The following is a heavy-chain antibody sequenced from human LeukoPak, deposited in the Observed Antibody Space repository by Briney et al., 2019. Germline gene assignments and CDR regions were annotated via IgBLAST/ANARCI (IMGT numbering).Heavy chain of an antibody. V-gene: IGHV1-2*02. CDR1: GYTFTGYY. CDR2: INPNSGGT. D-gene: IGHD3-3*01. J-gene: IGHJ1*01. CDR3: ATPIYDFWGGYSKGYFQH. Sequence: ASVKVSCKASGYTFTGYYMHWVRQAPGQGLEWMGWINPNSGGTNYAQKFQGRVTMTRGTSISTAYMELSRLRSDDTAVYYCATPIYDFWGGYSKGYFQHWGQGTLVTVSS.